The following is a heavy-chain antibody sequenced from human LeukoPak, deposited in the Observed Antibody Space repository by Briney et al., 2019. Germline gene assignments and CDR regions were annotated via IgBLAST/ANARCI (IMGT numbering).Heavy chain of an antibody. CDR3: ASSRHHLDY. CDR2: IFYDGSNK. CDR1: GFTFSSYA. V-gene: IGHV3-30-3*01. J-gene: IGHJ4*02. D-gene: IGHD1-14*01. Sequence: TGDSLTLAWAAWGFTFSSYAMHCVRQAPGKRLEWVAVIFYDGSNKYYAASVKGRFTISRDNSKNPLYLQMNSLRAEDTAVYYCASSRHHLDYWGQGTLVTVSS.